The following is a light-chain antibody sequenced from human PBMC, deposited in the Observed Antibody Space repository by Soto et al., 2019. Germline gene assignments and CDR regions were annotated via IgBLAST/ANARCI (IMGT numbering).Light chain of an antibody. CDR1: SRDVGATDY. CDR3: ISHAGTSNV. Sequence: QSALTQPPSASGSLGPSVAISCTVTSRDVGATDYVSWYQHHSGKAPKLLLYEVNKRPSGVPDRFSGSKSGNTASLTVSVLQADDEADYYCISHAGTSNVLGTGTKVTVL. J-gene: IGLJ1*01. V-gene: IGLV2-8*01. CDR2: EVN.